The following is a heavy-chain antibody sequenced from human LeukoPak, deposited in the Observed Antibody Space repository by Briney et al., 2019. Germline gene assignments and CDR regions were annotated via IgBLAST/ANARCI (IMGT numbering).Heavy chain of an antibody. CDR1: GFTFSSYV. CDR3: ARVGVVTDIDY. J-gene: IGHJ4*02. CDR2: ISYDGSNE. Sequence: GGSLRLSCAASGFTFSSYVMHWVRQAPGKGLEWVAIISYDGSNEYYADSVKGRFTISRDNSKNTLYLQMNSLRAEDTAVYYCARVGVVTDIDYWGQGTLVTVSS. V-gene: IGHV3-30*14. D-gene: IGHD3-22*01.